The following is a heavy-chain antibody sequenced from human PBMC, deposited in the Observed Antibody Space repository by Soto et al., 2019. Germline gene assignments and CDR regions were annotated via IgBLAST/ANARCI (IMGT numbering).Heavy chain of an antibody. V-gene: IGHV3-11*01. CDR2: ISRSGSTI. J-gene: IGHJ6*02. Sequence: QVQLVESGGGLVKPGGSLRLSCAASGFTFSDYYMSWIRQAPGKGLEWVSYISRSGSTIYNADSVKGRFTISRDNAKNSLYLQMNRLRAEDTAVYYCARVFCISTSCYAWYYCYGMDVWGQWTTVTVSS. CDR1: GFTFSDYY. CDR3: ARVFCISTSCYAWYYCYGMDV. D-gene: IGHD2-2*01.